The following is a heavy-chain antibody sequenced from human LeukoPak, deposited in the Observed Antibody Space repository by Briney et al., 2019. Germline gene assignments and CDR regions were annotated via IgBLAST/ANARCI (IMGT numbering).Heavy chain of an antibody. Sequence: GESLKISCMGSGYSFTNHWIAWVRQMPGKGLEWMGIIYPGDSDTTYSPSFEGQVTVSADKSISTAYLQWSSLKASDTAVYYCTKGVSGTYFGMDVWGQGTTVTVSS. CDR3: TKGVSGTYFGMDV. J-gene: IGHJ6*02. D-gene: IGHD3-10*01. CDR1: GYSFTNHW. V-gene: IGHV5-51*01. CDR2: IYPGDSDT.